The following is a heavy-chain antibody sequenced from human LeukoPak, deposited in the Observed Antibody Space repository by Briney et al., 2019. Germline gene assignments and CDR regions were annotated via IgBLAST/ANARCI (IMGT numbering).Heavy chain of an antibody. CDR1: GFTFSSYS. Sequence: GGSLRLSCAASGFTFSSYSMNWVRQAPGKGLEWVSSISSSSGHIYYADSVKGRFTISRDNAENSLYLQMNSLRAEDTAVYYCARDILAVAGTGYFDSWGQGTLVTVSS. CDR3: ARDILAVAGTGYFDS. D-gene: IGHD6-19*01. J-gene: IGHJ4*02. V-gene: IGHV3-21*01. CDR2: ISSSSGHI.